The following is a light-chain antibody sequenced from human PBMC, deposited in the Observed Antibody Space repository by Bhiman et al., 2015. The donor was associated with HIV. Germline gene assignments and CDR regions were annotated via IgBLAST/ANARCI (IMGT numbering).Light chain of an antibody. V-gene: IGLV2-14*03. J-gene: IGLJ1*01. CDR2: DVS. Sequence: QSALTQPPSASGSPGQSVTISCTGTSSDVGGYNHVSWYQQHPGKAPRLMIYDVSNRPSGISNRFSGSKSDNTASLTISGLQAEDEADYYCSSFTSSITYVFGTGTKVTVL. CDR1: SSDVGGYNH. CDR3: SSFTSSITYV.